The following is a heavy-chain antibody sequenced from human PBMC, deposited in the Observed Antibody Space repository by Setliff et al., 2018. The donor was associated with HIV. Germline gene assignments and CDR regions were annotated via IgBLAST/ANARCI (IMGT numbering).Heavy chain of an antibody. CDR1: GYSFTNYW. V-gene: IGHV5-51*01. Sequence: PGESLKISCKGSGYSFTNYWIGWVRQMLGKGLEWMGIIYPGDSDTRYSPSFQGQVTISADKSISTAYLQWSSLKASDTAMYYCARHGYCSGTSCSEYYYYYGMDVWGQGTTVTVSS. CDR2: IYPGDSDT. D-gene: IGHD2-2*03. CDR3: ARHGYCSGTSCSEYYYYYGMDV. J-gene: IGHJ6*02.